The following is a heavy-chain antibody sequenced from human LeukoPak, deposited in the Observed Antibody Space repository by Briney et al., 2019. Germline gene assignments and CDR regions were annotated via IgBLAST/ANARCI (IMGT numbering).Heavy chain of an antibody. V-gene: IGHV1-18*01. CDR1: GYTFTSYG. D-gene: IGHD1-26*01. CDR3: ARGGRTGSGSYYSDY. CDR2: ISAYNGNT. Sequence: ASVKVSYKASGYTFTSYGISWVRQAPGQGLEWMGWISAYNGNTNYAQKLQGRVTMTTDTSTSTAYMELRSLRSDDTAVYYCARGGRTGSGSYYSDYWGQGTLVTVSS. J-gene: IGHJ4*02.